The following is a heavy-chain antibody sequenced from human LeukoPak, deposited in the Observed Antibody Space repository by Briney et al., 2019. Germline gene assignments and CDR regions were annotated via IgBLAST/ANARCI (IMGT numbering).Heavy chain of an antibody. CDR3: ARVGTDYDILTGYYPRKYYFDY. Sequence: SQTLSLTCTVSGGSISSGGYYWSWIRQHPGKGLEWIGYIYYSGSTYYNPSLKSRVTISVDTSKNQFSLKLSSVTAADTAVYYCARVGTDYDILTGYYPRKYYFDYWGQGTLVTVSS. J-gene: IGHJ4*02. V-gene: IGHV4-31*03. CDR1: GGSISSGGYY. CDR2: IYYSGST. D-gene: IGHD3-9*01.